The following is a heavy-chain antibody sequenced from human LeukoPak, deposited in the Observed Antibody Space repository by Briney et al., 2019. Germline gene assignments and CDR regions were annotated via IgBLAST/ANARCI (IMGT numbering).Heavy chain of an antibody. V-gene: IGHV3-9*01. CDR1: GVTFYAYA. J-gene: IGHJ4*02. Sequence: GRSLRLSCASSGVTFYAYAMHWVRQAPGKGVEWLSIISWTSGYIDYADSVKRRLTISRGNAKNSLFLQMDSLRTEDTAFYYCAKVRGTYSSGYYFDSWGQGTLVTVSS. D-gene: IGHD6-19*01. CDR2: ISWTSGYI. CDR3: AKVRGTYSSGYYFDS.